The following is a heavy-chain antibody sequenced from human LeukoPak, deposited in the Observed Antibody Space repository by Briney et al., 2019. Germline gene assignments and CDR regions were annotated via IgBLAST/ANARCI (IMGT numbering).Heavy chain of an antibody. CDR2: IYYSGIT. V-gene: IGHV4-39*01. J-gene: IGHJ4*02. CDR3: ARRLVRGVIIIEFDC. CDR1: GGSISSDNSY. D-gene: IGHD3-10*01. Sequence: TSETLSFTCTVSGGSISSDNSYWGWIRQPPGKGLEWIGTIYYSGITYYNPSLKSRVTISVDTSKNQFSLKLSSVTAADTAVYYCARRLVRGVIIIEFDCWGQGTLVTVSS.